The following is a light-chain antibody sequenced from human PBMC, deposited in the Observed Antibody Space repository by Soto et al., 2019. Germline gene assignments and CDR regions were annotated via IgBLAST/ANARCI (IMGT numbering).Light chain of an antibody. CDR1: QSVSSNY. J-gene: IGKJ3*01. V-gene: IGKV3-20*01. CDR3: QQYGSSPFA. Sequence: EIVLTQSPGTLSLSPGERATLSCRASQSVSSNYLDWYQQKPGQAPRLLISAASSRATGIPYRFSGSGSGTDFTLTISGLEPEDFAVYYCQQYGSSPFAFGPGTKVDIK. CDR2: AAS.